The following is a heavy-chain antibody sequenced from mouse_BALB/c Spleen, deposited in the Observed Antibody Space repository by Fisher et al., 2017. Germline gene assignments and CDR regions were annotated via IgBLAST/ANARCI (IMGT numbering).Heavy chain of an antibody. CDR3: ARWALGNYDYYAMDY. Sequence: KFKGKATLTVDKSSSTAYMQLNSLTSEDSAVYYCARWALGNYDYYAMDYWGQGTSVTVSS. J-gene: IGHJ4*01. V-gene: IGHV1-39*01. D-gene: IGHD2-1*01.